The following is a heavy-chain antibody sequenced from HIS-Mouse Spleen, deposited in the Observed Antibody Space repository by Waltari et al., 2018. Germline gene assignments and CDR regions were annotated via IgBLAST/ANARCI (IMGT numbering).Heavy chain of an antibody. CDR2: IYYIGRT. CDR1: DGSISSSSYY. V-gene: IGHV4-39*07. Sequence: QLQLQESGPGLVKPSETLSLTCTVSDGSISSSSYYWGWLRQPPGKGLEWIGSIYYIGRTYYNPSLKSRVTISVDTSKNQFSLKLSSVTAADTAVYYCAREIPYSSSWYDWYFDLWGRGTLVTVSS. D-gene: IGHD6-13*01. CDR3: AREIPYSSSWYDWYFDL. J-gene: IGHJ2*01.